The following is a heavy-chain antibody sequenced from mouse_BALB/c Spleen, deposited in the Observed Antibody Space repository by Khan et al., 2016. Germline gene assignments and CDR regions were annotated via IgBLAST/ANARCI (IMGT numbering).Heavy chain of an antibody. V-gene: IGHV1-61*01. CDR1: GYSFTRYW. CDR2: IHPSDSES. Sequence: QVQLQQPGTELVRPGASVKLSCKASGYSFTRYWMNWVKQRPGQGLEWIGMIHPSDSESRLNQKFKDKATLTVDNYYSIAYKQLSSPTSEYSAVYYCTRSAYGNHPYYAMDYWGQGTSVTVSS. D-gene: IGHD2-1*01. CDR3: TRSAYGNHPYYAMDY. J-gene: IGHJ4*01.